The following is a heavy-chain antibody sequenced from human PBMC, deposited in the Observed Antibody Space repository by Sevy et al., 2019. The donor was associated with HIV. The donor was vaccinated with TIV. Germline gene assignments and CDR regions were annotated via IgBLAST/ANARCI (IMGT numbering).Heavy chain of an antibody. V-gene: IGHV3-30*02. CDR3: AKGPPDFWSGYHDY. CDR2: IRYDGSNK. J-gene: IGHJ4*02. D-gene: IGHD3-3*01. CDR1: GFTFSSYG. Sequence: GGSLRLSCAASGFTFSSYGMHWVRQAPGKGLEWVAFIRYDGSNKYYADSVKGRFTISRDNSKNTLYLQMNSLRAEDTAVYYCAKGPPDFWSGYHDYWGQGTLVTVSS.